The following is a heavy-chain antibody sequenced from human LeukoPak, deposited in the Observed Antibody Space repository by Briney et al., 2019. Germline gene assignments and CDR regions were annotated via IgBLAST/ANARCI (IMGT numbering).Heavy chain of an antibody. V-gene: IGHV3-7*01. D-gene: IGHD5-12*01. Sequence: GGSLRLSCTASGFFSGPWMNWVRRAPGKGLEWVASINQDGSRKYYVDSVKGRFTISRDNANNSLSLQMNSLRAEDTAVYYCARQYSGYDPFDYWGQGTLVTVSS. CDR3: ARQYSGYDPFDY. J-gene: IGHJ4*02. CDR2: INQDGSRK. CDR1: GFFSGPW.